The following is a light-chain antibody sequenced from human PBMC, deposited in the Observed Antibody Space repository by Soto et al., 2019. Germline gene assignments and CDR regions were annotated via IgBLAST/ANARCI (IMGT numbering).Light chain of an antibody. V-gene: IGKV1-8*01. J-gene: IGKJ5*01. CDR3: QQYYSYPPIT. Sequence: AIRMTQSPSSLSASTGDRVTITCRVSQGISSYLAWYQQKPGKAPKLLIYAASTLQSGVPSRFSGSGSGTDFTLTISCLQSEDFATYHCQQYYSYPPITFGQGTRLEIK. CDR2: AAS. CDR1: QGISSY.